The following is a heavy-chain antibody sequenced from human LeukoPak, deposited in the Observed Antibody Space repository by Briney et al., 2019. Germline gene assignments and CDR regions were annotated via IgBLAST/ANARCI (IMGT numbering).Heavy chain of an antibody. D-gene: IGHD6-19*01. J-gene: IGHJ4*02. CDR3: ASTSGWYEPIDY. V-gene: IGHV3-33*01. Sequence: GGSLRLSCAASGFTLSSYGMHWVRQAPGKGLEWGAVIWYDGSNKYYADSVKCRFPISRDNSKNTLYLQMNSLRAEDTAVYYCASTSGWYEPIDYWGQGTLVTVSS. CDR2: IWYDGSNK. CDR1: GFTLSSYG.